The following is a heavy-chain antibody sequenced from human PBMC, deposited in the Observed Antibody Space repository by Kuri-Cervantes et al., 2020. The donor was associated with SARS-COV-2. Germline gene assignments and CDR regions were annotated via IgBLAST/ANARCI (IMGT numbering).Heavy chain of an antibody. Sequence: GESLKISCAASGFPFSDYYMSWSRQAPGKGLEWVSYISSSSSCTNYADSVKGRFTISRDNAKNSLYLQMNSLRAEDTAVYYCASFGSGWYDDAFDIWGQGTMVTVSS. CDR3: ASFGSGWYDDAFDI. CDR2: ISSSSSCT. V-gene: IGHV3-11*03. D-gene: IGHD6-19*01. J-gene: IGHJ3*02. CDR1: GFPFSDYY.